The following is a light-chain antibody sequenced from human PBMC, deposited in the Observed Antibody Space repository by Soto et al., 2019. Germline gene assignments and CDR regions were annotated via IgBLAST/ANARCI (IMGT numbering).Light chain of an antibody. Sequence: EIVLTQSPATLSLSPGERATLSCRASQSVSSYLAWYQQKPGQAPRLLIYDVFNRATGIPARFSGSGSGTDFTLTISSLEAEDFAVYYCPQRSNWPSLSFGGGTKVEIK. V-gene: IGKV3-11*01. CDR1: QSVSSY. CDR2: DVF. CDR3: PQRSNWPSLS. J-gene: IGKJ4*01.